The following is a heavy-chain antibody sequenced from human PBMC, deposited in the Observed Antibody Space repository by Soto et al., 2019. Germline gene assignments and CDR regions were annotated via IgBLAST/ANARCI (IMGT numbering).Heavy chain of an antibody. CDR2: IVVGSGNT. D-gene: IGHD3-22*01. CDR3: AADQGYYYDSSGYYSIFDY. Sequence: SVKVSCKASGFTFTSSAVQWVRQARGQRLEWIGWIVVGSGNTNYAQKFQERVTITRDMSTSTAYMELSSLRSEDTAVYYCAADQGYYYDSSGYYSIFDYWGQGTLVTVSS. V-gene: IGHV1-58*01. J-gene: IGHJ4*02. CDR1: GFTFTSSA.